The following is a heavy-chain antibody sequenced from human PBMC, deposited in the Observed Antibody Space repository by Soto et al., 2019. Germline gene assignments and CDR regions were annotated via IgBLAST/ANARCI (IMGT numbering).Heavy chain of an antibody. CDR1: GYTFTNYG. V-gene: IGHV1-18*01. D-gene: IGHD3-10*01. CDR2: ISGYNGNT. CDR3: ARECRAPYYYYGMDV. Sequence: QVQVVQSGDEVKKPGASVKVSCKASGYTFTNYGFSWVRQAPGQGLEWMGWISGYNGNTKYAEKFLGRVTMTTATSPSKAHMELRSLRSDDTAVYYCARECRAPYYYYGMDVWGQGTAVTVSS. J-gene: IGHJ6*02.